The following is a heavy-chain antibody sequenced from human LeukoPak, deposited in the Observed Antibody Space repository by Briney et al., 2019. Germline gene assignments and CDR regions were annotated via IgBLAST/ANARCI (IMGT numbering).Heavy chain of an antibody. Sequence: GGSLRLSCAASGFTFSSYEMNWVRQAPGKGLEWVSYISSSGSTIYYADSVKGRLTISRDNAKNSLYLQMNSLRAEDTAVYYCARQRQPTTVTTKPPYYFDYWGQGTLVNVSS. V-gene: IGHV3-48*03. CDR2: ISSSGSTI. CDR3: ARQRQPTTVTTKPPYYFDY. D-gene: IGHD4-17*01. CDR1: GFTFSSYE. J-gene: IGHJ4*02.